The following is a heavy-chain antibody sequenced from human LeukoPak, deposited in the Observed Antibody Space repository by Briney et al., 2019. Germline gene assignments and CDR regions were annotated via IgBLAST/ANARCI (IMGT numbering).Heavy chain of an antibody. CDR3: ARAGLTTGIDY. J-gene: IGHJ4*02. CDR2: ISYDGSNK. V-gene: IGHV3-30-3*01. CDR1: GFTFSSYA. Sequence: GGSLRLSCAASGFTFSSYAMHWVRQAPGKGLEWVAVISYDGSNKYYADSVKGRFTISRDNSKNTLYLQMNSLRAEDTAVYYCARAGLTTGIDYWGQGTLVTVSS. D-gene: IGHD1-1*01.